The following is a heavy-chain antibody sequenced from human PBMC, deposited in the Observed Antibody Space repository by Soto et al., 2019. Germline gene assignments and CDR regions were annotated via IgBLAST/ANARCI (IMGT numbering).Heavy chain of an antibody. J-gene: IGHJ4*02. V-gene: IGHV1-69*01. D-gene: IGHD3-10*01. Sequence: QVQLVQSGAEVKKPGSSVKVSCKASGGTFSSYAISWVRQAPGQGLEWMAEIIPMFSTAGYAQKFQGRVTITADESTSTAYMELRSLRSEDTAVYYCAIGSKCPSGYFDYWGQGTLVTASS. CDR3: AIGSKCPSGYFDY. CDR1: GGTFSSYA. CDR2: IIPMFSTA.